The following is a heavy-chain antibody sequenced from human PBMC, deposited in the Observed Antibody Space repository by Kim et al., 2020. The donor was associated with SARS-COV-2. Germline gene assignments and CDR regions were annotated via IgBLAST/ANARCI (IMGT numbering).Heavy chain of an antibody. D-gene: IGHD3-3*02. CDR3: AADYAIS. J-gene: IGHJ5*02. Sequence: ASVKVSCKVSGHTVTEVSMHWVRQAAGKGFEWLANVDRADGETIYAHKFRGRLTLTEDSSTDTAYMELSSLTSDDTAIYYCAADYAISWGQGTLVTVSS. CDR1: GHTVTEVS. V-gene: IGHV1-24*01. CDR2: VDRADGET.